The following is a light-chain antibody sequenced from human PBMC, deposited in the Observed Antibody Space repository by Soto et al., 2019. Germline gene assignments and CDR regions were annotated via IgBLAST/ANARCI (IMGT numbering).Light chain of an antibody. CDR2: EDS. CDR1: SSDVGSYNL. J-gene: IGLJ3*02. CDR3: CSYARGSTLV. Sequence: QSAPTQPASVSGSPGQSITISCTGTSSDVGSYNLVSWYQQHPGKAPKLMIYEDSKRPSGVSNRFFGSKSGNTASLTISGLQAEDEADYFCCSYARGSTLVFGGGTKLTVL. V-gene: IGLV2-23*01.